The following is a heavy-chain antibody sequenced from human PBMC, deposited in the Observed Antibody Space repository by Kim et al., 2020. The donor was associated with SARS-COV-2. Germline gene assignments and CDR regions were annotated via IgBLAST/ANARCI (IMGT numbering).Heavy chain of an antibody. J-gene: IGHJ4*02. D-gene: IGHD3-16*01. CDR2: SYI. CDR3: ARGGENFDY. Sequence: SYIYYADSVKGRFTISRDNAKNSLYLQMNSLRAEDTAVYYCARGGENFDYWGQGTLVTVSS. V-gene: IGHV3-21*01.